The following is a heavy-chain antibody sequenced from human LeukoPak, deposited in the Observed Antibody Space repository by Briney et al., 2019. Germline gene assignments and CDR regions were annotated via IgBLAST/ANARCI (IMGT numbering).Heavy chain of an antibody. CDR1: GCTFSSYA. D-gene: IGHD6-6*01. Sequence: SVKVSFKASGCTFSSYAISWVRQAPGQGREWMGGIIPIFGTANYAQKFQGRVTITTDESTSTDYMELSSLRSEDTAVYYCARESSSENYYYYYMDVWGKGTTVTVSS. CDR3: ARESSSENYYYYYMDV. CDR2: IIPIFGTA. V-gene: IGHV1-69*05. J-gene: IGHJ6*03.